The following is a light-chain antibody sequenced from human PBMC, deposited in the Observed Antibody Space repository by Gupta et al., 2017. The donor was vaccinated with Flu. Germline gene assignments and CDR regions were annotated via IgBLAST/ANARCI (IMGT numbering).Light chain of an antibody. CDR1: QSISSW. Sequence: SPLSASVGDRVTITCRASQSISSWLAWYQQKPGKAPKLLIYRASSLEEGVPARFSGSKSATEFTLTISSLLPDDIATYYCQQDNNNPWTFGQGTKLEIK. CDR3: QQDNNNPWT. J-gene: IGKJ2*02. V-gene: IGKV1-5*03. CDR2: RAS.